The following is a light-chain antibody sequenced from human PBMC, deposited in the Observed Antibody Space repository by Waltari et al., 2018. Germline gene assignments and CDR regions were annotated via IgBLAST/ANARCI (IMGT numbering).Light chain of an antibody. V-gene: IGKV3-20*01. CDR1: KTLRTTY. J-gene: IGKJ4*01. CDR3: QQYDIAPLT. CDR2: GTF. Sequence: EIVLTKSHGTLPFSPGEGAPLSCRHSKTLRTTYLPWYQQKPGQAPTLLIYGTFSRATGVPDRFTGCGSGTDFSLTISSPEAEDFATYYCQQYDIAPLTFGGGTKVQIK.